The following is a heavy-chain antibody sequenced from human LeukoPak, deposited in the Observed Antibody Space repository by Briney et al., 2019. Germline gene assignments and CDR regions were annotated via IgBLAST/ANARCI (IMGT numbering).Heavy chain of an antibody. D-gene: IGHD3-10*01. CDR3: ARSQSGTPGEEDY. CDR1: GGTFSSYA. Sequence: ASVKVSCKASGGTFSSYAISWVRQAPGQGLEWMGGIIPIFGTANYAQKFQGRVTIAADKSTSTAYMELSSLRSEDTAVYYCARSQSGTPGEEDYWGQGTLVTVSS. CDR2: IIPIFGTA. V-gene: IGHV1-69*06. J-gene: IGHJ4*02.